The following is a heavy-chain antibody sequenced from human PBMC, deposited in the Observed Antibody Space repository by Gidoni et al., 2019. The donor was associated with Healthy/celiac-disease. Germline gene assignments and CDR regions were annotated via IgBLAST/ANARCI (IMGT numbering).Heavy chain of an antibody. V-gene: IGHV1-69*01. J-gene: IGHJ4*02. CDR2: IIPIFGTA. CDR3: ARGGIQLWLVGVY. CDR1: GGTFSSYA. D-gene: IGHD5-18*01. Sequence: QVQLVQSGAEVKKPGSSVTVSCQASGGTFSSYAISWVRQAPGQGLEWMGGIIPIFGTANYAQEFQGRVTITADESTSTASMELSSLRSEDTAVYYCARGGIQLWLVGVYWGQGTLVTVSS.